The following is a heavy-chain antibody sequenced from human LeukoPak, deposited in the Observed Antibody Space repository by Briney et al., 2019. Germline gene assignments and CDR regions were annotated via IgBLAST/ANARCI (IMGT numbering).Heavy chain of an antibody. J-gene: IGHJ4*02. CDR2: ISYDGSNK. Sequence: PGGSLRLSCAASGFTFSSYGMHWVRQAPGKGLEWVAVISYDGSNKYYADSVKGRFTISRDNSKNTLYPQMNSLRAEDTAVYYCAKDTRTPWEVYDSSGYFDYWGQGTLVTVSS. D-gene: IGHD3-22*01. CDR1: GFTFSSYG. V-gene: IGHV3-30*18. CDR3: AKDTRTPWEVYDSSGYFDY.